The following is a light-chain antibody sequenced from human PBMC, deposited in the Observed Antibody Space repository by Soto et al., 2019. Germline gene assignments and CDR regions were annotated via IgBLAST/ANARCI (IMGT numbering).Light chain of an antibody. J-gene: IGKJ1*01. CDR3: QQYGSSPLWT. Sequence: VFPHSPGPLSLSPGRRATLTCRVSQSVSSSYLAWYQQKPGQAPRLLIYGASSRATGIPDRFSGSGSGTDFTLTISRLEPEDFAVYYCQQYGSSPLWTFGQGTNVDI. CDR2: GAS. V-gene: IGKV3-20*01. CDR1: QSVSSSY.